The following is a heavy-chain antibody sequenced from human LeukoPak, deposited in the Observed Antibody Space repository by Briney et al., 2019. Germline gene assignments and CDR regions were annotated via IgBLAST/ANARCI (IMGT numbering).Heavy chain of an antibody. J-gene: IGHJ5*02. Sequence: PGGSLRLSCAASGFTFSDYYMSWIRQAPGRGLEWVSYISSSGSTIYYADSVKGRFTISRDNAKNSLYLQMNSLRAEDTAVYYCARAWSYSGSYHGFDPWGQGTLVTVSS. CDR1: GFTFSDYY. CDR2: ISSSGSTI. CDR3: ARAWSYSGSYHGFDP. V-gene: IGHV3-11*01. D-gene: IGHD1-26*01.